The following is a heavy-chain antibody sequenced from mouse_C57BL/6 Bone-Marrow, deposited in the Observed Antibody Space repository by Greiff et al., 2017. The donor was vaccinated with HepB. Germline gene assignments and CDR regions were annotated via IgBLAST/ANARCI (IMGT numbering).Heavy chain of an antibody. Sequence: EVKLMESGPGLVKPSQSLSLTCSVTGYSITSGYYWNWIRQFPGNKLKWMGYISYDGSNNYNPSLKNRISITRDTSKNQFFLKLNSVTTEDTATYYCARAPLLRGFAYWGQGTLVTVSA. CDR2: ISYDGSN. D-gene: IGHD1-2*01. J-gene: IGHJ3*01. V-gene: IGHV3-6*01. CDR1: GYSITSGYY. CDR3: ARAPLLRGFAY.